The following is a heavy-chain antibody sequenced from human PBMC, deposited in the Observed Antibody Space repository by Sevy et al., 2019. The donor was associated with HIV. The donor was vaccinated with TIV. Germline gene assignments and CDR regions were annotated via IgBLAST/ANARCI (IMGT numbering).Heavy chain of an antibody. CDR1: GGSISSGVYS. J-gene: IGHJ3*02. Sequence: SETLSLTCAVSGGSISSGVYSWNWIRQPPGKGLEWIGYIFHTGNTFYNPSLKSRVTVSLDKSENQFSLRLSSVTAADTAVYYCARDGGTLTTPGSFDIWVQGTMVTVSS. D-gene: IGHD3-16*01. V-gene: IGHV4-30-2*01. CDR2: IFHTGNT. CDR3: ARDGGTLTTPGSFDI.